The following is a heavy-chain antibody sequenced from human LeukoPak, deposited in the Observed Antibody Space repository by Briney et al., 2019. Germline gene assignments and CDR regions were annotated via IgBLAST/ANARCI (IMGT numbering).Heavy chain of an antibody. CDR2: ISSGSSYI. Sequence: NPGGSLRLSCAASGFTFSSSSMNWVRHAPGKGLEWVSSISSGSSYIYYADSVKGRFTISRDNSKNTLYLQMNSLRAEDTAVYYCAKRGSSGWYVPAGIDYWGQGTLVTVSS. CDR3: AKRGSSGWYVPAGIDY. CDR1: GFTFSSSS. D-gene: IGHD6-19*01. V-gene: IGHV3-21*04. J-gene: IGHJ4*02.